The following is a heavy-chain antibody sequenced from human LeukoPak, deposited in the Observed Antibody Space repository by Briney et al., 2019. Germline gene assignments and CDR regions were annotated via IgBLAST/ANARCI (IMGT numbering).Heavy chain of an antibody. D-gene: IGHD6-19*01. J-gene: IGHJ5*02. CDR1: GGSISSYY. Sequence: SETLSLTCTVSGGSISSYYWSWIRQPPGKGLEWIGYIYYSGSTNYNPSLKSRVTISVDTSKNQFSLKLSSVTAADTAVYYCARGGRGIAVAGTPHWFDPWGQGTLVTVSS. CDR2: IYYSGST. V-gene: IGHV4-59*01. CDR3: ARGGRGIAVAGTPHWFDP.